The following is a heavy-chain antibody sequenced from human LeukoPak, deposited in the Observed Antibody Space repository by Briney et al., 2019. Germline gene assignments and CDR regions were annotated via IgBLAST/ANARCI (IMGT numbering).Heavy chain of an antibody. D-gene: IGHD6-6*01. J-gene: IGHJ6*02. V-gene: IGHV4-31*03. CDR2: IYYSGST. CDR1: GGSISSGGYY. CDR3: ARDSSSSKYYGMDV. Sequence: PSETLSLTCTVSGGSISSGGYYWSWIRQHPGKGLEWIGYIYYSGSTYYNPSLKSRVTISVDTSKNQFSLKLSSVTAADTAVYYCARDSSSSKYYGMDVWGQGTTVTVSS.